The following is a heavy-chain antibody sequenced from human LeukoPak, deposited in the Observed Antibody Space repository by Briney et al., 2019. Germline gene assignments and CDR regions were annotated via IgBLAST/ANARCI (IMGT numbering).Heavy chain of an antibody. Sequence: ASVKVSCKASGYTFTSYGISWVRQAPGQGLEWMGWISAYNGNTNYAQKLQGRVTMTTDTSTSTAYMELRSLRSDDTAVYYCARDFCRCSSTSCYCNWFDPWGQGTLVTVSS. J-gene: IGHJ5*02. CDR3: ARDFCRCSSTSCYCNWFDP. D-gene: IGHD2-2*01. CDR2: ISAYNGNT. CDR1: GYTFTSYG. V-gene: IGHV1-18*01.